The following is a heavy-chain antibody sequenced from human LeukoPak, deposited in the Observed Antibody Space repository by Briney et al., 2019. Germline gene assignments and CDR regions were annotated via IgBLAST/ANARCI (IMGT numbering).Heavy chain of an antibody. Sequence: SETLSLTCTVSGGSISSHYWSWIRQPPGKGLEWIGYIYYSGSTNYNPSLKSRVTMSVDTSKNQFSLKLSSVTAADTAVYYCARDQGYFDWLFPSTDYYYYGMDVWGQGTTVTVSS. CDR1: GGSISSHY. V-gene: IGHV4-59*11. J-gene: IGHJ6*02. D-gene: IGHD3-9*01. CDR2: IYYSGST. CDR3: ARDQGYFDWLFPSTDYYYYGMDV.